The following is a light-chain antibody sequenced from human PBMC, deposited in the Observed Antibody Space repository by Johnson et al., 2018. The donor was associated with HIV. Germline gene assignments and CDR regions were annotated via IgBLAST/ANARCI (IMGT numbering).Light chain of an antibody. J-gene: IGLJ1*01. V-gene: IGLV1-51*01. CDR3: GTWDSGLSGGAV. CDR2: DNN. CDR1: SSNIGNNY. Sequence: QSVLTQSPSVSAAPGQKVTISCSGSSSNIGNNYVSWYQQLPGTAPKLLIYDNNKRPSGIPDRFSGSKSGTSATLGITGLQTGDEADYYCGTWDSGLSGGAVFGTGTKVTVL.